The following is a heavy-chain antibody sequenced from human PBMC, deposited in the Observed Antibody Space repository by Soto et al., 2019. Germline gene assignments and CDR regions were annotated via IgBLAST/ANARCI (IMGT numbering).Heavy chain of an antibody. CDR2: IYYSETT. Sequence: SETLSLTCTVSGDSISSDYWSWIRQPPGKGLEWIGYIYYSETTNYSPSLKSRVTISVDTSKNQFSLKLRFVTAADTAVYYCARAVHRTPNRFDPWGQGTLVTVSS. D-gene: IGHD1-1*01. CDR1: GDSISSDY. J-gene: IGHJ5*02. V-gene: IGHV4-59*01. CDR3: ARAVHRTPNRFDP.